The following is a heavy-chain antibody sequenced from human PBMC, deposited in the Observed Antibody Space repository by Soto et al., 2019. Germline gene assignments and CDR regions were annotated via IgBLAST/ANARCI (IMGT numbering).Heavy chain of an antibody. CDR2: INHSGST. CDR3: ARVPVRNYDFWSGTTNVYYYYYYMDV. CDR1: GGSFSGYY. V-gene: IGHV4-34*01. J-gene: IGHJ6*03. D-gene: IGHD3-3*01. Sequence: SETLSLTCAVYGGSFSGYYWSWIRQPPGKGLEWIGEINHSGSTNYNPSLKSRVTISVDTSKNQFSLKLSSVTAADTAVYYCARVPVRNYDFWSGTTNVYYYYYYMDVWGKGTTVTVSS.